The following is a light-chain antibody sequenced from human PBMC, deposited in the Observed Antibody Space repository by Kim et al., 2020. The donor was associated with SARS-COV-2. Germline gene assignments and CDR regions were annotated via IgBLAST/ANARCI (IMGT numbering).Light chain of an antibody. CDR2: DGS. V-gene: IGKV1-33*01. J-gene: IGKJ4*01. Sequence: ASGGDRVTISCQASQDIINHLKWYQQKPGKAPKLLIYDGSILEAGVPSRFSGGGSGTDFTFSIRSLQPEDIATYYCQQYDNFPRTFGGGTKVDIK. CDR3: QQYDNFPRT. CDR1: QDIINH.